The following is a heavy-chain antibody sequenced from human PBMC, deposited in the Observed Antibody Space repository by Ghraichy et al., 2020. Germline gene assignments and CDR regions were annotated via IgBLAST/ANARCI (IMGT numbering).Heavy chain of an antibody. CDR3: ASHEAGGNFDY. D-gene: IGHD2-15*01. CDR1: GGTFSSYA. Sequence: SVKVSCKASGGTFSSYAISWVRQAPGQGLEWMGGIIPIFGIANYAQKFQGRVTITADKSTSTAYMELSSLRSEDTAVYYCASHEAGGNFDYWGQGTLVTVSS. J-gene: IGHJ4*02. CDR2: IIPIFGIA. V-gene: IGHV1-69*10.